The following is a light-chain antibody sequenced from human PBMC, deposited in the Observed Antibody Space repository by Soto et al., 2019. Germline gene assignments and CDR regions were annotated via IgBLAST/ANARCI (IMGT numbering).Light chain of an antibody. CDR1: QSISSN. J-gene: IGKJ5*01. CDR2: GAS. CDR3: QQYYNWPIT. V-gene: IGKV3-15*01. Sequence: EIVLTQSPATLSFSPGERATLSCRASQSISSNLAWYQQKPGQAPRLLIYGASTRATGIPARFSGSGSGTEFILTISSLQSEDFAVYYCQQYYNWPITFGQGTRLEIK.